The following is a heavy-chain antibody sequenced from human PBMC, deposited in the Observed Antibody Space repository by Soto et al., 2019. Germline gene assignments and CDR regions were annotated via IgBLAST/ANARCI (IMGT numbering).Heavy chain of an antibody. D-gene: IGHD1-7*01. CDR2: IKSKTDGGTT. Sequence: EVQLVESGGGLVKPGGSLRLSCAASGFTFGNVWMNWVRQAPGKGLEWVGRIKSKTDGGTTVYAAPVKGRFTISRDDSKNTLYLQMNNLKSEDTAVYYCTRILEGSGTTMSYWGQGTPVTVSS. CDR3: TRILEGSGTTMSY. CDR1: GFTFGNVW. V-gene: IGHV3-15*07. J-gene: IGHJ4*02.